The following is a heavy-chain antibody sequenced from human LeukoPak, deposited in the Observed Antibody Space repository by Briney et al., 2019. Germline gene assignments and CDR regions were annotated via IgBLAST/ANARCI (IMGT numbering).Heavy chain of an antibody. D-gene: IGHD3-22*01. Sequence: SETLSLTCTVSGGSSSSSGYYWSWIRQPPGKGLEWIGEINHSGSTSYNPSLKSRVTISVDTSKNQFSLKLSSVTAADRAVYCCARVPYYYDSSGYYTFNYYYYYGMDVWGQGTTVTVSS. CDR3: ARVPYYYDSSGYYTFNYYYYYGMDV. CDR1: GGSSSSSGYY. J-gene: IGHJ6*02. CDR2: INHSGST. V-gene: IGHV4-39*07.